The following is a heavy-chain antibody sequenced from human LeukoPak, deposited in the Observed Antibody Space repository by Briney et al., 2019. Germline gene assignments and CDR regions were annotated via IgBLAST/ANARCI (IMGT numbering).Heavy chain of an antibody. D-gene: IGHD3-10*01. J-gene: IGHJ4*02. V-gene: IGHV3-21*01. CDR1: GFTFSSSS. CDR3: ARGSTVVRGVSPAGDY. Sequence: GGSLRLSCAASGFTFSSSSMNWVRQAPGKGLEFVSSISPSSSYIYYADSVKGRFTISRDNAKNSLDLQMHSLRAEDTAVYYCARGSTVVRGVSPAGDYWGQGTLVTVSS. CDR2: ISPSSSYI.